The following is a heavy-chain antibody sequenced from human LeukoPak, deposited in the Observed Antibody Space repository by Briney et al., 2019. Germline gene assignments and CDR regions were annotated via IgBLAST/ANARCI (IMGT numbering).Heavy chain of an antibody. J-gene: IGHJ4*02. V-gene: IGHV3-30-3*01. CDR2: IAYDGSNN. Sequence: GGSLRLSCAASGFSFISYAMHWVRQAPGKGLEWVAVIAYDGSNNYYADSVKGRFTISRDNSKNTLYLQMNSLRGEDTAVYYCARDARPLWFGEVGAYYFDYWGQGTLVTVSS. CDR1: GFSFISYA. D-gene: IGHD3-10*01. CDR3: ARDARPLWFGEVGAYYFDY.